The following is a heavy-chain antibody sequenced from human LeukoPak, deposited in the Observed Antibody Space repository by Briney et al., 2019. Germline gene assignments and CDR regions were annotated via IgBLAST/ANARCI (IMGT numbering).Heavy chain of an antibody. CDR1: GGSISSSDYY. Sequence: PSETLSLTCTVSGGSISSSDYYWGWIRQPPGKGLEWIGSIYYSVTTYYNPSLKSRVTISVDTSKNQFSLKLNSVTAADTAVYYCARTYYYGSGSSYFDPRGQGTLVTVSS. D-gene: IGHD3-10*01. V-gene: IGHV4-39*07. CDR3: ARTYYYGSGSSYFDP. J-gene: IGHJ5*02. CDR2: IYYSVTT.